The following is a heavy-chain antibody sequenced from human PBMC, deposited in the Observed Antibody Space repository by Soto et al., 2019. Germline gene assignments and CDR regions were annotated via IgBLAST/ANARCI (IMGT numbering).Heavy chain of an antibody. V-gene: IGHV4-59*01. CDR1: GGSISSYY. J-gene: IGHJ5*02. CDR3: ARGLVVPAAQNWFDP. D-gene: IGHD2-2*01. CDR2: IYYSGST. Sequence: KPSETLSLTCTVSGGSISSYYWSWIRQPPGKGLEWIGYIYYSGSTNYNPSLKSRVTISVDTSKNQFSLKLSSVTAADTAVYYCARGLVVPAAQNWFDPWGQGTLVTVSS.